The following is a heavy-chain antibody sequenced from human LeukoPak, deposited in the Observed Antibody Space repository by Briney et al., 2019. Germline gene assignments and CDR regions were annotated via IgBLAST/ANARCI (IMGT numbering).Heavy chain of an antibody. D-gene: IGHD3-16*02. CDR3: ARDDYVWGSYRYGIFDY. Sequence: ASVKVSCKASGYTFTGYYMHWVRQAPGQGLEWMGWINPNSGGTNYAQKLQGRVTMTTDTSTSTAYMELRSLRSDDTAVYYCARDDYVWGSYRYGIFDYWGQGTLVTVSS. CDR1: GYTFTGYY. CDR2: INPNSGGT. J-gene: IGHJ4*02. V-gene: IGHV1-2*02.